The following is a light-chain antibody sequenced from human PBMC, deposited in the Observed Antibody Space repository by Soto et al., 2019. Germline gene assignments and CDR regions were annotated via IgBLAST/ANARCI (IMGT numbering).Light chain of an antibody. V-gene: IGKV3-11*01. J-gene: IGKJ1*01. CDR3: QQYGSLSWT. CDR2: DAS. Sequence: EIVLTQSPVTLSLSPGERVTLSCRASQSVSKYLAWYQQKPGQAPRLLIYDASIRATDIPARFSGSGSGTDFTLTIRSLEPEDFAVYYCQQYGSLSWTFGQGTKVEIK. CDR1: QSVSKY.